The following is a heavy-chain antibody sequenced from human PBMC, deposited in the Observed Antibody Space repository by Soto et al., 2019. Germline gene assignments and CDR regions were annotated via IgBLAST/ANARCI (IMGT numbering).Heavy chain of an antibody. D-gene: IGHD3-22*01. CDR2: IYYSETT. CDR3: ARGRWAGMIVVVISRARGSLDY. J-gene: IGHJ4*02. V-gene: IGHV4-61*01. CDR1: GGSVSSGSYY. Sequence: NPSETLSLTCTVSGGSVSSGSYYWSWIRQPPGKGLEWIGYIYYSETTNYNPSLKSRVTISVDTSKNQFSLKLNSVTAADTAVYYCARGRWAGMIVVVISRARGSLDYWGQGTLVTVSS.